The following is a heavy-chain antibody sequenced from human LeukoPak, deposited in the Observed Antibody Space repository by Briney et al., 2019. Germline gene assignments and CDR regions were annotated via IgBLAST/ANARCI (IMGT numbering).Heavy chain of an antibody. V-gene: IGHV1-69*04. CDR1: GGTFSSYA. CDR3: ARERQQLVLNWFDP. J-gene: IGHJ5*02. Sequence: SVKVSCKASGGTFSSYAISWVRQAPGQGLEWMGRIIPILGIANYAQKFQGRVTITADKSTSTAYMELSSLRSEDTAVYYCARERQQLVLNWFDPWAREPWSPSPQ. D-gene: IGHD6-13*01. CDR2: IIPILGIA.